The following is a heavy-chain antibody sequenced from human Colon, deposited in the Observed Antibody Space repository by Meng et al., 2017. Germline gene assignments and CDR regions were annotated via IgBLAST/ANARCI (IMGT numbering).Heavy chain of an antibody. J-gene: IGHJ2*01. CDR2: ITFSGGDV. CDR1: EFTFSSYN. CDR3: VRERWERQYWYFDL. D-gene: IGHD1-1*01. V-gene: IGHV3-21*05. Sequence: GESLKISCAASEFTFSSYNMNWVRQAPGKGLEWISYITFSGGDVRYADSVRDRFTISRDNAKNSLFLQLNSLRADGTAVYYCVRERWERQYWYFDLWGRGTLVTVSS.